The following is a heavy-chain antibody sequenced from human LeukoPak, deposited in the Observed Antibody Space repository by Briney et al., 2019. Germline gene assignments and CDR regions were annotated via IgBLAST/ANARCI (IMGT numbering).Heavy chain of an antibody. CDR1: GFTFSSYA. J-gene: IGHJ4*02. CDR3: AREGDILTGYDY. CDR2: ISYDGSNK. D-gene: IGHD3-9*01. V-gene: IGHV3-30-3*01. Sequence: GGSLRLSCAASGFTFSSYAMHWVRQAPGKGLEWVAVISYDGSNKYYADSVKVRFTISRDNSKNTLYLQMNSLRAEDTAVYYCAREGDILTGYDYWGQGTLVTVSS.